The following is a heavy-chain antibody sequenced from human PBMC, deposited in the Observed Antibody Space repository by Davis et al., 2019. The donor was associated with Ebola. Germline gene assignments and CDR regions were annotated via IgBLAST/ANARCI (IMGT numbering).Heavy chain of an antibody. Sequence: ASVKVSCKASGYTFTSYDINWVRQAPGQGLEWMGWISAYNGNTNYAQKLQGRVTMTTDTSTSTAYMELRSLRSDDTAVYYCARSYSSGWEDYWGQGTLVTVSS. V-gene: IGHV1-18*01. CDR2: ISAYNGNT. D-gene: IGHD6-19*01. CDR1: GYTFTSYD. J-gene: IGHJ4*02. CDR3: ARSYSSGWEDY.